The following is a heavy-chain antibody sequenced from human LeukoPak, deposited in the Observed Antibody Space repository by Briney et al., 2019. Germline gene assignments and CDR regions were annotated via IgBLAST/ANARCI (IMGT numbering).Heavy chain of an antibody. CDR1: GFTVSRYD. Sequence: PGGSLRLACAASGFTVSRYDMHWVRQAPGKGLEWVAIISYDGSSKYYADSVKGRFTISGDNSKNTLYLQMNSLRAEDTAVYYCARDPYGDYYFDYWGQGTLVTVSS. J-gene: IGHJ4*02. D-gene: IGHD4-17*01. V-gene: IGHV3-30-3*01. CDR3: ARDPYGDYYFDY. CDR2: ISYDGSSK.